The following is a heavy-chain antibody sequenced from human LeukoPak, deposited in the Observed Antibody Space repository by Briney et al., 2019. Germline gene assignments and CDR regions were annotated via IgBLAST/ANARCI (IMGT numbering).Heavy chain of an antibody. CDR3: AIVWFGPNRVWFGPYS. D-gene: IGHD3-10*01. CDR2: ISNDGSNT. J-gene: IGHJ3*01. Sequence: PGGSLRLSCAASGFSLSGHSMHWVRPAPRKGLVWMSGISNDGSNTNYADSVKGRFTISRDNTKNTLYLQMDSLRAEDRAVYYCAIVWFGPNRVWFGPYSWDEGRMVSVSS. V-gene: IGHV3-74*01. CDR1: GFSLSGHS.